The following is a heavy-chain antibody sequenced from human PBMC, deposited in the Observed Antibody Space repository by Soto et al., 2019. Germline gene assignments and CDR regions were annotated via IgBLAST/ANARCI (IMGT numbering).Heavy chain of an antibody. CDR2: ISYDGSNK. V-gene: IGHV3-30*18. Sequence: QVQLVESGGGVVQPGRSLRLSCAASGFTFSSYGMHWVRQAPGKGLEWVAVISYDGSNKYYADSVKGRFTISRDNSKNTLYLQMNSLRAEDTAVYYRAKDQVRVVVAAAFDYWGQGTLVTVSS. D-gene: IGHD2-15*01. J-gene: IGHJ4*02. CDR3: AKDQVRVVVAAAFDY. CDR1: GFTFSSYG.